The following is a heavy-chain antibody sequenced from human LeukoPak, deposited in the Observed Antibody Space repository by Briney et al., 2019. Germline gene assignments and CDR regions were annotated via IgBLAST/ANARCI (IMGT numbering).Heavy chain of an antibody. V-gene: IGHV5-51*01. CDR3: ARQPLLWFGESSSYYFDY. J-gene: IGHJ4*02. D-gene: IGHD3-10*01. Sequence: GESLKISCKGSGYSFTSYWIGWVRQMPGKGLEWMGIIYPGDSDTRYSPSLQGQVTISADKSISTAYLQWSSLKASDTAMYYCARQPLLWFGESSSYYFDYWGQGTLVTVSS. CDR2: IYPGDSDT. CDR1: GYSFTSYW.